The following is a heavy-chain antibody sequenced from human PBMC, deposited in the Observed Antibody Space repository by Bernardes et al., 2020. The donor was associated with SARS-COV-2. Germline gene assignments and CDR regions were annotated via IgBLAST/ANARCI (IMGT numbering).Heavy chain of an antibody. D-gene: IGHD1-1*01. V-gene: IGHV3-66*02. Sequence: VWSLRLSCAASGFTVRSNYMSWVRQAPGKGLEWVSVIYSGGSTYYADSVKGRFTISRDNSKNTLYLQMNSLRAEDTAVYYCARLQLELHWFDPWGQGTLVTVSS. CDR2: IYSGGST. CDR3: ARLQLELHWFDP. J-gene: IGHJ5*02. CDR1: GFTVRSNY.